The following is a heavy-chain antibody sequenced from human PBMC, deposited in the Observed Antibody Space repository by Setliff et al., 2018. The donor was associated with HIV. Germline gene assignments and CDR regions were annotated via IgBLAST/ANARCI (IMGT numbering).Heavy chain of an antibody. Sequence: SETLSLTCTVSRDSIRNGAYYWGWIRQPPGKGLEWIGSIYYSGSAYYNPSFKSRVTLSVDTSENQFSLRLSSVPAADTAVYFCARGGTVSADFDSWGQGTLVTVSS. D-gene: IGHD6-19*01. V-gene: IGHV4-39*07. CDR1: RDSIRNGAYY. J-gene: IGHJ4*02. CDR3: ARGGTVSADFDS. CDR2: IYYSGSA.